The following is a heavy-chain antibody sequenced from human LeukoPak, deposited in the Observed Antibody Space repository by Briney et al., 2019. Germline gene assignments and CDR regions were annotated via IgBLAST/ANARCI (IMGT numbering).Heavy chain of an antibody. D-gene: IGHD6-19*01. Sequence: GGSLRLSCAASGFTFSSYGMHWVRQAPGKGLEWVAFIRYDGSNKYYADSVKGRFTISRDNSKNTLYLQMNSLRAEATAVYYCAKDHRSGWYFEAWGQGTLVTVSS. CDR3: AKDHRSGWYFEA. J-gene: IGHJ4*02. CDR2: IRYDGSNK. CDR1: GFTFSSYG. V-gene: IGHV3-30*02.